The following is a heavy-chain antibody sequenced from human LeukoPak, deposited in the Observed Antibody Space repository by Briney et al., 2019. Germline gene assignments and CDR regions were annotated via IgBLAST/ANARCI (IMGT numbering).Heavy chain of an antibody. V-gene: IGHV3-11*01. D-gene: IGHD3/OR15-3a*01. CDR2: ITSSGNAI. CDR3: GTWTGKIPY. Sequence: PGGSLRLSCAASGFTFSDYYMSWIRQAPGKGLEWVSYITSSGNAIYNGDSVKGRFTLSRDNAKKSLYLEMNSLRADDTAVYYCGTWTGKIPYWGQGTLVTVSS. J-gene: IGHJ4*02. CDR1: GFTFSDYY.